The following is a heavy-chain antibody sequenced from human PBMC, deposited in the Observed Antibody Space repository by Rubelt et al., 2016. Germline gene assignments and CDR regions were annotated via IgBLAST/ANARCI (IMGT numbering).Heavy chain of an antibody. CDR2: IRIDGTNK. CDR1: GVTFSHYA. Sequence: VQLVESGGGLVQPGGSLRLSCAASGVTFSHYAMSWVRQAPGKGLEWVAFIRIDGTNKYYADSVTGRFTISRDNSKNTLYRQMNSLRAEDTAVYYCAKDPTLTGGWGQGTLVTVSS. D-gene: IGHD4-11*01. J-gene: IGHJ4*02. CDR3: AKDPTLTGG. V-gene: IGHV3-30*02.